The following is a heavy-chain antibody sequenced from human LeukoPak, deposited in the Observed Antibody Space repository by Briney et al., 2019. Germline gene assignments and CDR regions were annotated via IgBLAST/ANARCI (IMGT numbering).Heavy chain of an antibody. CDR1: GGSFSGYY. Sequence: KTSETVSLTCAVYGGSFSGYYWSWIRQPPGKGLEWIGEINHSGSTNYNPSLKSRVTISVDPSKHQFSLKLSSVTAADTAVYYCARGLTGGYYFDAFDIWGQGTMVTVSS. D-gene: IGHD3-22*01. CDR2: INHSGST. J-gene: IGHJ3*02. CDR3: ARGLTGGYYFDAFDI. V-gene: IGHV4-34*01.